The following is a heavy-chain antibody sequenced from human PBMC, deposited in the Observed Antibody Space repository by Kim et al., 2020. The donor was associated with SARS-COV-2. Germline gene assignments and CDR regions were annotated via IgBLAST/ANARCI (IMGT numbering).Heavy chain of an antibody. V-gene: IGHV3-7*01. Sequence: GGSLRLSCAASGFTFSSYWMNWVRQAPGKGLEWVANIKQAGNEKYYVDSVKGRFTISRDNAKNSLYLQMNSLRAEDTAVYYCARGPAGTNAGSFNYWGQGTLIAVSS. CDR2: IKQAGNEK. J-gene: IGHJ4*02. CDR3: ARGPAGTNAGSFNY. CDR1: GFTFSSYW. D-gene: IGHD1-7*01.